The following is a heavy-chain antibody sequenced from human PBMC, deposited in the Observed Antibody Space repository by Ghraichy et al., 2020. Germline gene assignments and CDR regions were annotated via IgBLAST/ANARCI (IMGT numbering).Heavy chain of an antibody. CDR3: ARHGGLRDGYNYDY. Sequence: ESLNISCAVYGGSFSGYYWSWIRQPPGKGLEWIGEINHSGSTNYNPSLKSRVTISVDTSKNQFSLKLSSVTAADTAVYYCARHGGLRDGYNYDYWGQGTLVTVSS. D-gene: IGHD5-24*01. CDR1: GGSFSGYY. V-gene: IGHV4-34*01. CDR2: INHSGST. J-gene: IGHJ4*02.